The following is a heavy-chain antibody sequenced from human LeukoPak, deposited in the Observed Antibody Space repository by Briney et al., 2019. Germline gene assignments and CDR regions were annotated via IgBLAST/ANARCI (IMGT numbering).Heavy chain of an antibody. D-gene: IGHD3-3*01. Sequence: ASVKVSCKASGGTFSSYAISWVRQAPGQGLEWMGGIIPIFGTANYAQKFQGRVTMTTDTSTSTAYMELRSLRSDDTAVYYCAREVWSAPEDWAYYMDVWGKGTTVTVSS. CDR2: IIPIFGTA. V-gene: IGHV1-69*05. J-gene: IGHJ6*03. CDR1: GGTFSSYA. CDR3: AREVWSAPEDWAYYMDV.